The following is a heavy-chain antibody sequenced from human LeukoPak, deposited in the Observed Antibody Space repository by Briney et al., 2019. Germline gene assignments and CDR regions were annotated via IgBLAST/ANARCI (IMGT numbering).Heavy chain of an antibody. D-gene: IGHD2-15*01. V-gene: IGHV4-59*01. J-gene: IGHJ4*02. CDR3: ARRAAGYEFDY. CDR2: IYYSGST. Sequence: PSETLSLTCTVSSGSISSYYWSWIRQPPGKGLEWIGYIYYSGSTNYNPSLKSRVTISVDTSKNQFSLKLSSVTAADTAVYYCARRAAGYEFDYWGQGTLVTVSS. CDR1: SGSISSYY.